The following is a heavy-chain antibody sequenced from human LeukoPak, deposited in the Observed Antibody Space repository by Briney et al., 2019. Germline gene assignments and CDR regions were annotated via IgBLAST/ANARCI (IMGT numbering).Heavy chain of an antibody. CDR3: ARGGASRIAAAGTFDY. CDR1: GGSFSGYY. CDR2: INHSGST. D-gene: IGHD6-13*01. V-gene: IGHV4-34*01. Sequence: SETLSLTCAVYGGSFSGYYWSWIRQPPGKGLEWIGEINHSGSTNYNPSLKSRVTISVDTSKDQFSLKLSSVTAADTAVYYCARGGASRIAAAGTFDYWDQGTLVTVSS. J-gene: IGHJ4*02.